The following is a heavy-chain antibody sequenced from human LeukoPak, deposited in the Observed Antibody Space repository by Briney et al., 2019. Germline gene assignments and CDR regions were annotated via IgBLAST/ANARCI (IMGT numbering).Heavy chain of an antibody. CDR1: GVSISSNNW. CDR2: IYHGGST. CDR3: ATRDQSRTDIVPPDY. Sequence: PSETLSLTCAVSGVSISSNNWWTWVRQPPGKGLEWIGEIYHGGSTNYSPSLKTRVTISMDKSKNHLSLNLNSVTAADTAVYYCATRDQSRTDIVPPDYWGQGTLVTVSS. J-gene: IGHJ4*02. D-gene: IGHD5-24*01. V-gene: IGHV4-4*02.